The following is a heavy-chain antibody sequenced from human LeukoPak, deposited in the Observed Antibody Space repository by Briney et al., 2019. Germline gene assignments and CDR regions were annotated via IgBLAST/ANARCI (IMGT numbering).Heavy chain of an antibody. Sequence: PGGSLRLSCAASGFTFSSYAMSWVRQAPGKGLEWVSAISGSGGSTYYADSVKGRFTISRDNSKNTLYLQMNSLRAEDTAVYYCAKERDIVVLPAARKRVSFDHWGQGTLVTVSS. V-gene: IGHV3-23*01. CDR1: GFTFSSYA. D-gene: IGHD2-2*01. J-gene: IGHJ4*02. CDR3: AKERDIVVLPAARKRVSFDH. CDR2: ISGSGGST.